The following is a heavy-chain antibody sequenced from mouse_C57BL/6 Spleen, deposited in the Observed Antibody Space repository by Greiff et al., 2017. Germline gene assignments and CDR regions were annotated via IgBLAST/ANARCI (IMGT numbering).Heavy chain of an antibody. J-gene: IGHJ3*01. D-gene: IGHD2-2*01. Sequence: QVQLQQPGAELVKPGASVKLSCKASGYTFTSYWMHWVKQRPGQGLEWIGMIHPNSGSTNYNEKFKSKATLTVDKSSSTAYMQLSSLTSEDSAVYYVARGVYYGDDGFAYWGQGTLVTVSA. V-gene: IGHV1-64*01. CDR1: GYTFTSYW. CDR3: ARGVYYGDDGFAY. CDR2: IHPNSGST.